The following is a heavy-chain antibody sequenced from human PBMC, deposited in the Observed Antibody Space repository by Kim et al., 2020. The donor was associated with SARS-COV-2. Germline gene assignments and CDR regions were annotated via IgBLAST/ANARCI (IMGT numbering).Heavy chain of an antibody. V-gene: IGHV1-8*01. CDR1: GYTFTSYD. CDR2: MNPNSGNT. D-gene: IGHD3-9*01. Sequence: ASVKVSCKASGYTFTSYDINWVRQATGQGLEWMGWMNPNSGNTGYAQKFQGRVTMTRNTSISTAYMELSSLRSEDTAVYYCARDNYGYYPYFDWYDRRENSFDPWGQGTLVTVSS. CDR3: ARDNYGYYPYFDWYDRRENSFDP. J-gene: IGHJ5*02.